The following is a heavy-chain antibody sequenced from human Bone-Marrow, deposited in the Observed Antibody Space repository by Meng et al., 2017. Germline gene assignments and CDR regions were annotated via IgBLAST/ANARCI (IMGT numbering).Heavy chain of an antibody. V-gene: IGHV4-61*01. Sequence: SETLSLTCTVSGGSVSSGSYYWSWIRQPPGKGLEWIGYIYYSGSTNYNPSLKSRVTISVDTSKNQFSLKLSSVTAADTAVYYCARLDGSGSYYNGGYYYGMDVWGQGTTVTVSS. J-gene: IGHJ6*02. D-gene: IGHD3-10*01. CDR1: GGSVSSGSYY. CDR3: ARLDGSGSYYNGGYYYGMDV. CDR2: IYYSGST.